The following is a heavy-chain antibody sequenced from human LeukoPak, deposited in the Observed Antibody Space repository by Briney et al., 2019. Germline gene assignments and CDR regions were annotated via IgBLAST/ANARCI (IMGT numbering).Heavy chain of an antibody. J-gene: IGHJ4*02. CDR1: GFTFSSYA. CDR3: ARSGYSYGAVFDY. Sequence: GGSLRLSCAASGFTFSSYAMHWVRQAPGKGLEWVAVISYDGSNKYYADSVKGRFTISRDNSKNTLYLQMNSLRAEDTAVYYCARSGYSYGAVFDYWGQGTLVTVSS. CDR2: ISYDGSNK. D-gene: IGHD5-18*01. V-gene: IGHV3-30-3*01.